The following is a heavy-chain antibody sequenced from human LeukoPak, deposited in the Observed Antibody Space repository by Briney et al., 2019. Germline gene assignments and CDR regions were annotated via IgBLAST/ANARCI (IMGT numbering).Heavy chain of an antibody. J-gene: IGHJ4*02. CDR1: GYTFTSYA. V-gene: IGHV1-3*01. CDR3: ARIIQDYGGNSRTFDY. D-gene: IGHD4-23*01. CDR2: INAGNGNT. Sequence: ASVKVSCKASGYTFTSYAMHWVRQAPGQRLEWMGWINAGNGNTKYSQKFQGRVTITRDTSASTAYMELSSLRSEDTVVYYCARIIQDYGGNSRTFDYWGQGTLVTVSS.